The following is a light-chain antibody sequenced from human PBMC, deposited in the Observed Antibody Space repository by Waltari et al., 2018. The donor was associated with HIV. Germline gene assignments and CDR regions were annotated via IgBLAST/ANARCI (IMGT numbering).Light chain of an antibody. CDR2: CAS. Sequence: DSQMTQSPSSLSASVCYRVTITCLASQSINNCLNWYQQKPGKAPKLLIYCASRLHSGVASRFSGSGAGTDFTLTVHSLQPEDFATYYCQQSYTTRWTFGLGTKVEMK. CDR3: QQSYTTRWT. CDR1: QSINNC. J-gene: IGKJ1*01. V-gene: IGKV1-39*01.